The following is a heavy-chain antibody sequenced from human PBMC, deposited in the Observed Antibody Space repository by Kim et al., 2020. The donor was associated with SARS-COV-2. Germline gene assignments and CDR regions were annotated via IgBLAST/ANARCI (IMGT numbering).Heavy chain of an antibody. CDR2: ISSSGSTI. D-gene: IGHD6-13*01. J-gene: IGHJ3*02. Sequence: GGSLRLSCAASGFTFSDYYMSWIRQAPGKGLEWVSYISSSGSTIYYADSVKGRFTISRDNAKNSLYLQMNSLRAEDTAVYYCARDVGIAAAGMKARAFDIWGQGTMVTVSS. CDR3: ARDVGIAAAGMKARAFDI. CDR1: GFTFSDYY. V-gene: IGHV3-11*04.